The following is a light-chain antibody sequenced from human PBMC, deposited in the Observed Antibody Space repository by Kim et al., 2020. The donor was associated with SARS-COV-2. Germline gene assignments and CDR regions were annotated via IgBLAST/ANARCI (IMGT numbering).Light chain of an antibody. CDR1: QSVRSSY. CDR3: QQYGSLYS. CDR2: GAS. V-gene: IGKV3-20*01. J-gene: IGKJ2*03. Sequence: VYPGERDNLSCRVSQSVRSSYIDWYQQKPGQAARLLVYGASSRATGIPDRLSGSGCGTEFTLSISRLEPEDFAVYYCQQYGSLYSFGQGTKLEIK.